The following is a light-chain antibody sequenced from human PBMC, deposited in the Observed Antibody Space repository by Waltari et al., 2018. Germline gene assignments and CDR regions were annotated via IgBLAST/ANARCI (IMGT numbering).Light chain of an antibody. CDR2: KAS. J-gene: IGKJ4*01. Sequence: DIQMTQSPSTLSASVGDRITITCRTSQSVKNNLAWYQQKPGKAPKVLINKASRLEGGVPSRCSGSGYGTEFTLTISSLQPDDFATYYCQEYDSLPVTFGGGTRVEIK. V-gene: IGKV1-5*03. CDR1: QSVKNN. CDR3: QEYDSLPVT.